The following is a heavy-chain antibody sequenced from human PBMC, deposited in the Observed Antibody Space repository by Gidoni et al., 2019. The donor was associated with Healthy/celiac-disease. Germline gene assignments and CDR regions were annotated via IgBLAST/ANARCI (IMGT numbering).Heavy chain of an antibody. CDR3: AREQYSSGWSGALGAFDI. J-gene: IGHJ3*02. D-gene: IGHD6-19*01. Sequence: QVQLVESGGGVVQPGRSLRLSCAASGFTFSSSGMHWVRQAPGKGLEWVAVIWYDGSNKYYADSVKGRFTISRDNSKNTLYLQMNSLRAEDTAVYYCAREQYSSGWSGALGAFDIWGQGTMVTVSS. V-gene: IGHV3-33*01. CDR1: GFTFSSSG. CDR2: IWYDGSNK.